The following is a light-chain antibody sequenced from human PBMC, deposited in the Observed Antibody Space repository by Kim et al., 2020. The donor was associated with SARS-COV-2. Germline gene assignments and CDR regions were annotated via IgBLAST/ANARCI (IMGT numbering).Light chain of an antibody. J-gene: IGKJ2*01. Sequence: DIVMTQSPDSLAVSLGERATINCKSSQTVLYSSNNKNYLAWYQVKPGQPPKLLIYWASTRESGVPDRFSGSGSGTDFTLTISSLQAEDVAVYYCEQYYDYPYTFGQGTKLEI. V-gene: IGKV4-1*01. CDR3: EQYYDYPYT. CDR1: QTVLYSSNNKNY. CDR2: WAS.